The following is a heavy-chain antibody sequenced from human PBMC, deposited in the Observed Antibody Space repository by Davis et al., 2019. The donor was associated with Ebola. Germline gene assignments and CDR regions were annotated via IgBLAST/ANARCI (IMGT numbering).Heavy chain of an antibody. J-gene: IGHJ4*02. Sequence: LSLTCAASGFTFSSYGMHWVRQAPGKGLEWVAVIWYDGSNKYYADSVKGRFTISRDNSKNTLYLQMNSLRAEDTAVYYCARAVIGFPPDYWGQGTLVTVSS. D-gene: IGHD2/OR15-2a*01. CDR2: IWYDGSNK. CDR1: GFTFSSYG. V-gene: IGHV3-33*01. CDR3: ARAVIGFPPDY.